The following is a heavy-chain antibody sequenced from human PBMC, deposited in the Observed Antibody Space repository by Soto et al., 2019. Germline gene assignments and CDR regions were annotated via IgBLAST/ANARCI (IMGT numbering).Heavy chain of an antibody. CDR2: IYYSGST. CDR3: ARARGARYFDP. CDR1: GGSISSGDYY. J-gene: IGHJ4*02. Sequence: SETLSLTCTVSGGSISSGDYYWSWIRQPPGKGLEWIGYIYYSGSTYYNPSLKSRVTISVDTSKNQFSLKLSSVTAADTAVYYCARARGARYFDPWGQGTLVTVSS. D-gene: IGHD2-15*01. V-gene: IGHV4-30-4*01.